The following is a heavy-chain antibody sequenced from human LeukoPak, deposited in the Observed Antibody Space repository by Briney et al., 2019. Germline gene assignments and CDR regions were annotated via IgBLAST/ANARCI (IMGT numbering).Heavy chain of an antibody. V-gene: IGHV3-64D*06. J-gene: IGHJ4*02. CDR3: AKDLLQLQYYFDY. Sequence: LPGGSLRLSCSVSGFTLSTYAMHWVRQAPRKGLKYVSGISSGGGNTYYADSVKGRFTISRDNSKNTLYLQMSSLRVEDTAVYYCAKDLLQLQYYFDYWGQGTLVTVSS. CDR1: GFTLSTYA. D-gene: IGHD5-24*01. CDR2: ISSGGGNT.